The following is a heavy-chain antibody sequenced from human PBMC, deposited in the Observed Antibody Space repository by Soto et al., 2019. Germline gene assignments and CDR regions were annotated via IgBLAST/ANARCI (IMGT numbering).Heavy chain of an antibody. CDR3: ARFLDSPFYGMDV. V-gene: IGHV5-51*01. D-gene: IGHD2-2*03. CDR2: IYPGDSDT. Sequence: GESLKISCKGSGYSFTSYWIGWVGQMPGKGLEWMGIIYPGDSDTRYSPSFQGQVTISADKSISTAYLQWSSLKASDTAMYYCARFLDSPFYGMDVWGQGTTVTVSS. J-gene: IGHJ6*02. CDR1: GYSFTSYW.